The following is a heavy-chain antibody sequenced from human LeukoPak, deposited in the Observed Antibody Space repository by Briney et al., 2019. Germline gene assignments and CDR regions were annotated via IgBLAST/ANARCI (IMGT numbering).Heavy chain of an antibody. D-gene: IGHD2-2*01. CDR2: IYPGDSDT. Sequence: GESPKTFWWGSGYSLTIQCIGWVRQMPGKGLEWMGIIYPGDSDTRYSPSFQGQVSISADKSISTAYLQCSSPKASDTAMYYCARLLSCSIASCYYGILGSGQAATITVSS. V-gene: IGHV5-51*01. J-gene: IGHJ6*02. CDR1: GYSLTIQC. CDR3: ARLLSCSIASCYYGILG.